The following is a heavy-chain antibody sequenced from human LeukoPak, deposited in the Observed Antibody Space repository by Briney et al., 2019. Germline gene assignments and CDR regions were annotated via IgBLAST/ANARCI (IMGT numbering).Heavy chain of an antibody. Sequence: PGGPLRLSCAASGFTFNSYAMTRVPQAPGKGLEWVSAISGGGGTTYYADSVKGRFTISRDNSKNTLYLQMNSLRAEDTAVYYCAKYRGPGSGWYGDYWGQGTLVTVSS. CDR3: AKYRGPGSGWYGDY. D-gene: IGHD6-19*01. V-gene: IGHV3-23*01. J-gene: IGHJ4*02. CDR2: ISGGGGTT. CDR1: GFTFNSYA.